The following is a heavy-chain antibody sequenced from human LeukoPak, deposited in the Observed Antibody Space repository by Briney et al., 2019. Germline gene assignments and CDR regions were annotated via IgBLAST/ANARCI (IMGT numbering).Heavy chain of an antibody. D-gene: IGHD3-22*01. CDR2: ITGSGRST. V-gene: IGHV3-23*01. CDR3: AKGSQAGYDSSGYLDY. J-gene: IGHJ4*02. CDR1: GLTFSDFG. Sequence: GGTLRLSCAASGLTFSDFGMSWVRQAPGKGLEWVSAITGSGRSTYYTDSVKDRFTVSRDNSKNTLYLQMNSLRAEDTAVYYCAKGSQAGYDSSGYLDYWGQGTLVTVSS.